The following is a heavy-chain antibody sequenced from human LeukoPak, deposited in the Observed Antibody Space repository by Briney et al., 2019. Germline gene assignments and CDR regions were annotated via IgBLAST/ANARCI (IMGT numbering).Heavy chain of an antibody. CDR2: INPNSGGT. Sequence: GASVKVSCKASGYTFTGYYMDWVRQAPGQGLEWMGWINPNSGGTNYAQKFQGRVTMTRDTSISTAYMELSRLRSDDTAVYYCARGRDGYVNYYYYYGMDVWGQGTTVTVSS. V-gene: IGHV1-2*02. CDR1: GYTFTGYY. D-gene: IGHD5-24*01. CDR3: ARGRDGYVNYYYYYGMDV. J-gene: IGHJ6*02.